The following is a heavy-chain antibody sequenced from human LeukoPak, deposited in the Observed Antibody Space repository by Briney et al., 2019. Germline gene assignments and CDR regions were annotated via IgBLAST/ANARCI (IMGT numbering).Heavy chain of an antibody. CDR3: ARGASSSGYGY. V-gene: IGHV3-7*01. J-gene: IGHJ4*02. CDR1: GFTFSSYW. D-gene: IGHD3-22*01. CDR2: RKQDGSEK. Sequence: PGGSLRLSCAASGFTFSSYWMSWVRQTPGKGLEWVANRKQDGSEKYYVDSVKGRFTISRNNAKNSLYLQMNSLRAEDTAVYYCARGASSSGYGYWGQGTLVTVSS.